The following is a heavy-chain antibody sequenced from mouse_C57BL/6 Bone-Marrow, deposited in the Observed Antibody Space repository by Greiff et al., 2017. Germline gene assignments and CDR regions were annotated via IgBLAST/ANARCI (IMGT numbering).Heavy chain of an antibody. D-gene: IGHD2-3*01. CDR3: AREGGIYDGYDEDY. CDR1: GYTFTSYW. J-gene: IGHJ2*01. V-gene: IGHV1-52*01. CDR2: IDPSDSET. Sequence: QVQLQQPGAELVRPGSSVKLSCKASGYTFTSYWMHWVKQRPIQGLEWIGNIDPSDSETHYNQKFKDKATLTVDKYSSTAYMQLSSLTSEDSAVNYGAREGGIYDGYDEDYGGQGTTLTVSS.